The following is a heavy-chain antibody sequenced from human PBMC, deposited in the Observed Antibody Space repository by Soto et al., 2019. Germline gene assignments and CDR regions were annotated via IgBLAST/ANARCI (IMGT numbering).Heavy chain of an antibody. CDR1: AFSLSTNGVG. Sequence: GSGPTLVNPTQTLTLTCTFSAFSLSTNGVGVGWIRQPPGKPLEWLAVIYWNEDKRYSRSLKSRLSITKDTSKNQVVLTMTTMEPVDTATYYCVHNVMVQTIKGGHHFDSWGPGILVTVSS. D-gene: IGHD1-1*01. V-gene: IGHV2-5*01. J-gene: IGHJ4*02. CDR2: IYWNEDK. CDR3: VHNVMVQTIKGGHHFDS.